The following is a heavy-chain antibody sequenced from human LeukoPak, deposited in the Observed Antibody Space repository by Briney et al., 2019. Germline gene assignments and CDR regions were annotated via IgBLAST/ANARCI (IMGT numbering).Heavy chain of an antibody. Sequence: ASVKVSCKASGYTFTSYAMNWVRQAPGQGLEWMGWINTNTGNPTYAQGFTGRFVFSLDTSVSTAYLQISSLKAEDTAVYYCARDRYSSGWYPTYYYYMDVWGKGTTVTVSS. J-gene: IGHJ6*03. CDR1: GYTFTSYA. CDR2: INTNTGNP. CDR3: ARDRYSSGWYPTYYYYMDV. V-gene: IGHV7-4-1*02. D-gene: IGHD6-19*01.